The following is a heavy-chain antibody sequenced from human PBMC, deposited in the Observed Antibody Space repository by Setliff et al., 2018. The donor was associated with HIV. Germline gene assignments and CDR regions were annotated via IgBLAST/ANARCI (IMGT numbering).Heavy chain of an antibody. D-gene: IGHD3-3*01. Sequence: GASVKVSCKASGYTFTNYGISWVRQAPGQGLEWMGWISAYNGNTNYAQEFQGRVAMTTHTSTSTAYMELRSLRSDDTAVYYCVRENYDFWSGYSDAFYMWGQGTMVTVSS. J-gene: IGHJ3*02. CDR3: VRENYDFWSGYSDAFYM. CDR1: GYTFTNYG. CDR2: ISAYNGNT. V-gene: IGHV1-18*01.